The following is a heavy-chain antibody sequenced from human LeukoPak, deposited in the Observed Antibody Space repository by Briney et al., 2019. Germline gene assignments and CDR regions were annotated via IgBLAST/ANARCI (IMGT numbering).Heavy chain of an antibody. D-gene: IGHD5-12*01. J-gene: IGHJ4*02. V-gene: IGHV4-30-4*02. CDR3: ASNSGYGSPFDYFDY. CDR1: GGSISSGDYY. CDR2: IYYSGST. Sequence: PSETLSLTCTVSGGSISSGDYYWSWIRQPPGKGLEWIGYIYYSGSTYYNPSLKSRVTISVDTSKNQFSLKLSSVTAADTAVYYCASNSGYGSPFDYFDYWGQGTQVTVSS.